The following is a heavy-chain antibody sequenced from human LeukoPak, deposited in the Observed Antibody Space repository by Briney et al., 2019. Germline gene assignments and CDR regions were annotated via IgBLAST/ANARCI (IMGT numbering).Heavy chain of an antibody. J-gene: IGHJ4*02. V-gene: IGHV3-7*01. CDR2: IKAGGSEK. CDR3: ARVDSAEKRDFDY. CDR1: GFTFSNYW. D-gene: IGHD3-22*01. Sequence: GGSLRLSCAASGFTFSNYWMTWGRQAPGKGLEWVANIKAGGSEKYYVDSVKGRFTISRGNAKNSAFLQMNSLRAEDTAVYYCARVDSAEKRDFDYWGQGTLVTVSS.